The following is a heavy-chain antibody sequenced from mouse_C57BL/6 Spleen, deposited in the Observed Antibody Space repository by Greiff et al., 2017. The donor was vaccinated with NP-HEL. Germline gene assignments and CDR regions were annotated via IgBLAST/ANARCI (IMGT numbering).Heavy chain of an antibody. J-gene: IGHJ2*01. CDR2: INPSSGYT. CDR1: GYTFTSYT. V-gene: IGHV1-4*01. Sequence: QVQLKESGAELARPGASVKMSCKASGYTFTSYTMHWVKQRPGQGLEWIGYINPSSGYTKYNQKFKDKATLTADKSSSTAYMQLSSLTSEDSAVYYCARESTRFDYWGQGTTLTVSS. CDR3: ARESTRFDY.